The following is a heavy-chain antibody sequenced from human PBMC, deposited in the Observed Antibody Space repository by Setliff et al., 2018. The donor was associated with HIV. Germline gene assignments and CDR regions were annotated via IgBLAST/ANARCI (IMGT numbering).Heavy chain of an antibody. CDR2: LYPGDSDT. CDR1: GYSFTSHW. CDR3: SRASDPSHRMPPTNYYYYMDV. V-gene: IGHV5-51*01. D-gene: IGHD2-2*01. Sequence: GESLKISCRYYGYSFTSHWIGWVRQMPGKGLQWMGILYPGDSDTKYSPSFQGQVTISADRSISTAYLQWSSLKASDTAVYYCSRASDPSHRMPPTNYYYYMDVWGKGTKVTVSS. J-gene: IGHJ6*03.